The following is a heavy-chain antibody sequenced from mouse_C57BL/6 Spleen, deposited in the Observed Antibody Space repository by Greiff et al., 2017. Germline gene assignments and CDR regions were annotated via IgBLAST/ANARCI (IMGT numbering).Heavy chain of an antibody. CDR2: IYPSDSET. V-gene: IGHV1-61*01. J-gene: IGHJ3*01. D-gene: IGHD4-1*01. Sequence: QVQLQQSGAELVRPGSSVKLSCKASGYTFTSYWLDWVKQRPGQGLEWIGNIYPSDSETHYNQKFKDKATLTVDKSSSTAYMQLSSLTSEDSAVYYCARGLELGPFAYWGQGTLVTVSA. CDR3: ARGLELGPFAY. CDR1: GYTFTSYW.